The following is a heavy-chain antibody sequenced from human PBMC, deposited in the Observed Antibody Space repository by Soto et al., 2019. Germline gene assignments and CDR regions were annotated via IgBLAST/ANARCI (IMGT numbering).Heavy chain of an antibody. D-gene: IGHD3-10*01. CDR3: ARERRGIFDY. CDR2: IYSGGST. J-gene: IGHJ4*02. V-gene: IGHV3-66*01. CDR1: GFTVSSNY. Sequence: GESLKISCAASGFTVSSNYMSWVRQAPGKGLEWVSVIYSGGSTYYADYVKGRFTISRDNSKNTLYLQMNSLRAEDTAVYYCARERRGIFDYWGQGTLVTVSS.